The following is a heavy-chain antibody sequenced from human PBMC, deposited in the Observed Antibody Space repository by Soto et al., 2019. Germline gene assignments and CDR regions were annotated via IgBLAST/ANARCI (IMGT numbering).Heavy chain of an antibody. CDR2: ISGSGGST. D-gene: IGHD6-19*01. CDR1: GFTFSSYA. V-gene: IGHV3-23*01. J-gene: IGHJ4*02. Sequence: EVPLLESGGGLVQPGGSLRLSCAASGFTFSSYAMSWVRQAPGRGLEWVSAISGSGGSTYYADSVKGRFTISRDNSKNTLYLQMNSLRAEDTAVYYCAKDPVRRRVAGTEVDLHYFDYWGQGTLVTVSS. CDR3: AKDPVRRRVAGTEVDLHYFDY.